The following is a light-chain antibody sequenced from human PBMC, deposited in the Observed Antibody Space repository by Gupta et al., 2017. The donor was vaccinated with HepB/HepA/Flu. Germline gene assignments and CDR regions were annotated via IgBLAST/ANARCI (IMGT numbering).Light chain of an antibody. Sequence: EIVLTQSPVTLSLSPGERATLSCRASQSVSSSYLAWYQQKPGQAPRLLIYGASSRATGIPDRFSGSGSGTEFTLIISRLEPEDVAVYYCQQYGSSPCTFGQGTKVEIK. V-gene: IGKV3-20*01. CDR2: GAS. J-gene: IGKJ2*02. CDR3: QQYGSSPCT. CDR1: QSVSSSY.